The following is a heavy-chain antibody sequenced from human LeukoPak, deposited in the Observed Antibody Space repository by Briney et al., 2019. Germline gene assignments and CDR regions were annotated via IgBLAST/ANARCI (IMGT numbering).Heavy chain of an antibody. J-gene: IGHJ5*02. Sequence: PGGSLRLSCAASGFTFSRYSMSWVRQAPGKGLEWVSSISSSSSYIYYAGSVKGRFTISRDNAKNSLYLQMNSLRAEDTAVYYCARAHSSGWYWFDPWGQGTLVTVSS. D-gene: IGHD6-19*01. V-gene: IGHV3-21*01. CDR1: GFTFSRYS. CDR3: ARAHSSGWYWFDP. CDR2: ISSSSSYI.